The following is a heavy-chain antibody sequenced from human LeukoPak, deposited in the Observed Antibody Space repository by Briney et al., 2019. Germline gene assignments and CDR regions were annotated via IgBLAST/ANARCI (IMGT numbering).Heavy chain of an antibody. CDR1: GFTFDDYA. CDR3: AKGRSSGYYAEYFQH. CDR2: ISWNSGSI. V-gene: IGHV3-9*01. D-gene: IGHD3-22*01. Sequence: GGSLRLSCAASGFTFDDYAMHWVRQAPGKGLEWVSGISWNSGSIGYADSVKGRFTISRDNAKNSLYLQMNSLRAEDTAVYYCAKGRSSGYYAEYFQHWGQGTLVTVSS. J-gene: IGHJ1*01.